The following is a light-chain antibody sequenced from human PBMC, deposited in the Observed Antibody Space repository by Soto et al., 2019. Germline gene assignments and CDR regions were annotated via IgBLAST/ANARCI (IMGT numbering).Light chain of an antibody. J-gene: IGKJ2*01. V-gene: IGKV1-39*01. CDR2: AAS. CDR3: HHTRSPPRT. CDR1: QPISSY. Sequence: DIQMTQSPASLSASVGDRVAITCRASQPISSYLNWYQHKPGKAPTLLIYAASNLQGGVPSRFSGSVSGTTFTLGISSLELEDFATYSFHHTRSPPRTFGPGTKLEIK.